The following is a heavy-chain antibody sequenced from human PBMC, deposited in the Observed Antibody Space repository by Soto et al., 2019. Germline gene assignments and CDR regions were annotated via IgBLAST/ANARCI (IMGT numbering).Heavy chain of an antibody. V-gene: IGHV3-21*01. CDR2: ISSSSSYI. D-gene: IGHD1-26*01. Sequence: ETLSLTCTVSGDSVSSVGFHWAWLRRPPGKGLEWVSSISSSSSYIYYADSVKGRFTISRDNAQNSLYLQMNSLRAEDTAVYYCARDWDDYWGQGTPVTVSS. CDR1: GDSVSSVG. J-gene: IGHJ4*02. CDR3: ARDWDDY.